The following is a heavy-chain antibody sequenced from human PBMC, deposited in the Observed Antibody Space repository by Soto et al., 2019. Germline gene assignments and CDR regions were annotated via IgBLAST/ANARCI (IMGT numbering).Heavy chain of an antibody. CDR1: GFTFSDYE. CDR3: ARDRRGEDPGGWFDP. J-gene: IGHJ5*02. V-gene: IGHV3-30-3*01. CDR2: MSSDGYFQ. D-gene: IGHD3-10*01. Sequence: QVQLGESGGGVVQPGRSQRLSCIPSGFTFSDYEIQWVRQAPDRGREGVAAMSSDGYFQSYSESVKGRFTISRDNSKNTVHLQMNSLRTEDTAMYFCARDRRGEDPGGWFDPWGQGALITVSP.